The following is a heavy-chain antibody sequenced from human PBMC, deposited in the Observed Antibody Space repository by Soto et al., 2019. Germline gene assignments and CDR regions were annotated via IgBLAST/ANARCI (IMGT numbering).Heavy chain of an antibody. D-gene: IGHD6-13*01. CDR1: GYTFSDYY. CDR3: TSPASRTPPWFDY. Sequence: QVHLVQSGAEVKKPGASVKVSCMASGYTFSDYYMHWVRQTPGQGLVWMGIISPSGGSTEFAQKFQGRLTMTRDTPPTTVYMDLSSLTSEDTAIYYCTSPASRTPPWFDYWGQRTRVTVSS. J-gene: IGHJ4*02. V-gene: IGHV1-46*01. CDR2: ISPSGGST.